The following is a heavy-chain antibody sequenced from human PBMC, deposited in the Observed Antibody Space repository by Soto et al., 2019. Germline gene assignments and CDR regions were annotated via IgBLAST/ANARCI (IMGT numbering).Heavy chain of an antibody. J-gene: IGHJ5*02. CDR2: IYYSGST. CDR1: GGSISSYY. V-gene: IGHV4-59*01. CDR3: AREQRAVAGTDIFWWFDP. Sequence: SETLSLTCTVSGGSISSYYWSWIRQPPGKGLEWIGYIYYSGSTNYNPSLKSRVTISVDTSKNQFSLKLSSVTAADTAVYYCAREQRAVAGTDIFWWFDPWGQGTLVTVSS. D-gene: IGHD6-19*01.